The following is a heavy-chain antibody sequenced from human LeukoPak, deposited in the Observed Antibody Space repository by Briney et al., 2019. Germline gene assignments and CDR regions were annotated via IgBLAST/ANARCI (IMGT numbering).Heavy chain of an antibody. CDR3: ARGLVVVAADDAFDI. CDR2: INPNSGGT. Sequence: GASVKVSCKASGYTFTGYYMHWVRRAPGQGLEWMGWINPNSGGTNYAQKFQGRVTMTRDTSISTAYMELSRLRSDDTAVYYCARGLVVVAADDAFDIWGQGTMVTVSS. D-gene: IGHD2-15*01. V-gene: IGHV1-2*02. J-gene: IGHJ3*02. CDR1: GYTFTGYY.